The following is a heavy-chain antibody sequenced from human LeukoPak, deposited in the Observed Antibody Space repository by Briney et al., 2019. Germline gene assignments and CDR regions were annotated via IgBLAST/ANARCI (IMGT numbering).Heavy chain of an antibody. CDR1: GGTFSSYA. Sequence: SVKVSCKASGGTFSSYAISWVRQAPGQGLEWMGGIIPIFGTANYAQKFQGRVTITADESTSTAYMELSSLRSEDTAVYYCAAGYSSGWYSVLYYYYYGMDVWGQGTTVTVSS. CDR2: IIPIFGTA. CDR3: AAGYSSGWYSVLYYYYYGMDV. J-gene: IGHJ6*02. D-gene: IGHD6-19*01. V-gene: IGHV1-69*13.